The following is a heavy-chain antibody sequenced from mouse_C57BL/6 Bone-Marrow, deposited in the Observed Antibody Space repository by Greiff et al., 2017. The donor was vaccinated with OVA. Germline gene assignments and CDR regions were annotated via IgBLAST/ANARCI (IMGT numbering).Heavy chain of an antibody. J-gene: IGHJ3*01. Sequence: EVKLMESEGGLVQPGSSMKLSCTASGFTFSDYYMAWVRQVPEKGLEWVANINYDGSSTYYLDSLKSRFIISRDNAKNILYLQMSSLKSEDTATYYCAGEGDRGGIAYWGQGTLVTVSA. CDR1: GFTFSDYY. CDR3: AGEGDRGGIAY. V-gene: IGHV5-16*01. CDR2: INYDGSST.